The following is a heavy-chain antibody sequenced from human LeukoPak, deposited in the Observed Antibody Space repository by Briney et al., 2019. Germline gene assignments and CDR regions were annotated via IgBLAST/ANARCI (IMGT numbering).Heavy chain of an antibody. Sequence: PSETLSLTCTVSGGSIRSRNYCWGWIRQPPGKGLEWIGNIYYSGGTYYNPSLKSRVTISVDKSKNQFSLKLSSVTAADTAVYYCASPLPFKVYGSGSYRAFDIWGQGTMVTVSS. D-gene: IGHD3-10*01. CDR2: IYYSGGT. CDR1: GGSIRSRNYC. J-gene: IGHJ3*02. V-gene: IGHV4-39*07. CDR3: ASPLPFKVYGSGSYRAFDI.